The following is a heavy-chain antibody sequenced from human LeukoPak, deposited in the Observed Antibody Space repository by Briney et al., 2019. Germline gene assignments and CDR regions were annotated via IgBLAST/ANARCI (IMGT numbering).Heavy chain of an antibody. D-gene: IGHD5-24*01. CDR3: ARFTQGLRDGYNRHDY. Sequence: SETLSLTCTVSGGSISSSSYYWGWIRQPPGKGLEWFGRIYYSGSTYYNPSLKSRVTISVDTSKNQFSLKLSSVTAADTAVYYCARFTQGLRDGYNRHDYWGQGTLVTVSS. J-gene: IGHJ4*02. CDR1: GGSISSSSYY. CDR2: IYYSGST. V-gene: IGHV4-39*01.